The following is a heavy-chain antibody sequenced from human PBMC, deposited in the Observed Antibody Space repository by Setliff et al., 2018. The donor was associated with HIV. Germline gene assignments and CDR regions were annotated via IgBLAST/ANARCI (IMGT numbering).Heavy chain of an antibody. CDR1: GGSFSSYS. CDR2: IIPIFGTV. J-gene: IGHJ4*02. V-gene: IGHV1-69*13. Sequence: ASVKVSCKASGGSFSSYSISWVRQAPGQGLEWMGGIIPIFGTVNYAQRFQGRVTISADGSTSSAYMELNSLRSEDTAVYYCARDRLNVYSSGWGVGYWGQGTLVTVSS. D-gene: IGHD6-25*01. CDR3: ARDRLNVYSSGWGVGY.